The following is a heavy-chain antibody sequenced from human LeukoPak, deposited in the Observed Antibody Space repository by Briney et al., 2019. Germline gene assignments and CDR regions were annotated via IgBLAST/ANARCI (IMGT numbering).Heavy chain of an antibody. D-gene: IGHD2-15*01. V-gene: IGHV3-23*01. CDR3: ARRDIVVVVSASDY. Sequence: PGGSLRLSCAASGFTFSSYAMSWVRQAPGKGLEWVSAISGSGISTYYADSVRGRFTVSRDNSKNTVYLQMNSLRVDDTAIYYCARRDIVVVVSASDYWGQGTLVTVSP. CDR1: GFTFSSYA. CDR2: ISGSGIST. J-gene: IGHJ4*02.